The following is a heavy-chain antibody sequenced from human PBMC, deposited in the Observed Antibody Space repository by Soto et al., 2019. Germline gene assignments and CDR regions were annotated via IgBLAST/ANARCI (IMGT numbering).Heavy chain of an antibody. V-gene: IGHV1-3*01. CDR2: INAGNGNT. D-gene: IGHD5-18*01. Sequence: QVQLVQSGAEVKKPGASVKVSCKASGYTFTSYAMHWVRQAPGQRLEWMGWINAGNGNTKYSQKFQGRVTITRDTSASTAYMELSSLRSEDTAVYYCARDVASYGPTGYFDYWGQGTLVTVSS. CDR3: ARDVASYGPTGYFDY. CDR1: GYTFTSYA. J-gene: IGHJ4*02.